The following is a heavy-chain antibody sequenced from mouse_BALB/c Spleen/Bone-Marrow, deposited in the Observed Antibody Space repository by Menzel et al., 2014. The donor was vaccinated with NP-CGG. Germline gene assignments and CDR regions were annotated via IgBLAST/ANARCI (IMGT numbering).Heavy chain of an antibody. D-gene: IGHD2-1*01. CDR1: GYAFTNYL. Sequence: QVQLQQSGAELVRPGTSVKVSCKASGYAFTNYLIEWVKQRPGQGLEWIGVINPGSGGTDYNEKFKGKATLTADKSSSTAHMQLSSLTSDDSAVYFCAREKGKDAMDYWGQGTSVTVSS. V-gene: IGHV1-54*01. CDR2: INPGSGGT. J-gene: IGHJ4*01. CDR3: AREKGKDAMDY.